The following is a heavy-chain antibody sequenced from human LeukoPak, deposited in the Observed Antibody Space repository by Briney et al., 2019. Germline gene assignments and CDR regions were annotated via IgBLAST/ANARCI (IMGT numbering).Heavy chain of an antibody. CDR1: GGSLRTTSHY. CDR3: ARSPSQSLRSAWFDP. CDR2: IYYSGST. V-gene: IGHV4-39*01. J-gene: IGHJ5*02. D-gene: IGHD4-17*01. Sequence: SETLSLTCTVSGGSLRTTSHYWGWIRQPPGKGLEWIGSIYYSGSTYYNPSLKSRVTISVDTAQNQFSLKLSSVTAADTAVYYCARSPSQSLRSAWFDPWGQGTLVTVSS.